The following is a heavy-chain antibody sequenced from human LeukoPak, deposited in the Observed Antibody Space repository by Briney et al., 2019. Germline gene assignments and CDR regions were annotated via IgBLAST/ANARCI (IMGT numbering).Heavy chain of an antibody. V-gene: IGHV3-23*01. CDR3: ARDRHKYNYDSGGYPPY. Sequence: GGSLRLSCAASGFTLSTYAMSWVRQTPGKGLEWVAATSSSDAGTYHADSVKGRFTISRDNAKNSLYLQMNTLRAEDTAVYYCARDRHKYNYDSGGYPPYWGQGTLVTVSS. J-gene: IGHJ4*02. CDR1: GFTLSTYA. D-gene: IGHD3-22*01. CDR2: TSSSDAGT.